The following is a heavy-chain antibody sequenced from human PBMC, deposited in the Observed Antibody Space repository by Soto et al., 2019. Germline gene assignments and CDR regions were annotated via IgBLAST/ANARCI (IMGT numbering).Heavy chain of an antibody. D-gene: IGHD3-10*01. CDR2: INPNSGGT. CDR3: ARVPLWGANAFDI. J-gene: IGHJ3*02. Sequence: ASVKVSCKASGYTFTGYYMHWVRQAPGQGLEWMGWINPNSGGTNYAQKFQGWVTMTRDTSISTAYMELSRLRSDDTAVYYCARVPLWGANAFDIWGQGTMVTVSS. CDR1: GYTFTGYY. V-gene: IGHV1-2*04.